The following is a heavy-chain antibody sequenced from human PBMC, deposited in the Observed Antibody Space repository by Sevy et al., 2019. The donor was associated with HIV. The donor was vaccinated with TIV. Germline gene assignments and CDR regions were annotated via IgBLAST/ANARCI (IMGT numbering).Heavy chain of an antibody. V-gene: IGHV3-23*01. CDR3: AKDEGTWIQLRSRRFDY. D-gene: IGHD5-18*01. CDR1: GFTFSSYA. Sequence: GGSLRLSCAASGFTFSSYAMSWVRQAPGKGLEWVSAIRGSGGSTYYADSVKGRFTISRDNSKNTLYLQLNSLRAEDTDVYYCAKDEGTWIQLRSRRFDYWGQGTLVTVSS. CDR2: IRGSGGST. J-gene: IGHJ4*02.